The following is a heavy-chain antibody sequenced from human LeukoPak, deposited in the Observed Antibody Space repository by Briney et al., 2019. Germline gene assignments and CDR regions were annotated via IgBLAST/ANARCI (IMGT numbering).Heavy chain of an antibody. Sequence: PSETLSLTCTVSGGSISSSSYYWGWIRQPPGKGLEWIGSIYYSGSTYYNPSLKSRVTISVDTSKNQFSLKLSSVTAADTAVYYCARAHPLMVRGVIGWFDPWGQGTLVTVSS. CDR3: ARAHPLMVRGVIGWFDP. V-gene: IGHV4-39*01. J-gene: IGHJ5*02. D-gene: IGHD3-10*01. CDR1: GGSISSSSYY. CDR2: IYYSGST.